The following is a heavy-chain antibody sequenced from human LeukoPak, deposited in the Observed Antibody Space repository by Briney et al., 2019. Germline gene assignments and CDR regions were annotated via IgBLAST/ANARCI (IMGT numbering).Heavy chain of an antibody. D-gene: IGHD1-26*01. CDR1: GGSISSSNW. V-gene: IGHV4-4*02. CDR2: IYHSGST. CDR3: ARDKWELLWGSAFDI. Sequence: SGTLSLTCAVSGGSISSSNWWSWVRQPPGKGLDWIGEIYHSGSTNYNPSLKSRVTISVDKSKNQFSLKLSSVTAADTAVYYRARDKWELLWGSAFDIWGQGTMVTVSS. J-gene: IGHJ3*02.